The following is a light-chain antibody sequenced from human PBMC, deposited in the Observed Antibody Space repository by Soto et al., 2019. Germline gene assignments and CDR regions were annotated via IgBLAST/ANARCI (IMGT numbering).Light chain of an antibody. Sequence: QSVLTQPASLSASPVQAITIPCTGTGSHVGGYYFVSCYHQHSGKAPNLLIYEVTNRPSGVSNPFSGSKSGNTASLTISGLQAEDEADYYCCSYAGSSTYVFGLGTKATVL. CDR2: EVT. J-gene: IGLJ1*01. CDR1: GSHVGGYYF. CDR3: CSYAGSSTYV. V-gene: IGLV2-14*01.